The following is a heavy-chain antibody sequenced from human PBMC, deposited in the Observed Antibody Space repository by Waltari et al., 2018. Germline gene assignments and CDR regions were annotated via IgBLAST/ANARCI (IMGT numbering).Heavy chain of an antibody. Sequence: QVQLQQWGAGLLKPSETLSLTCAVYGGSFSGYYWSWIRQPPGKGLEWIGEINHSGSTNYNPSLKSRVTISVDTSKNQFSLKLSSVTAADTAVYYCARARMIYDYVWGSSYYFDYWGQGTLVTVSS. V-gene: IGHV4-34*01. CDR2: INHSGST. CDR1: GGSFSGYY. D-gene: IGHD3-16*01. J-gene: IGHJ4*02. CDR3: ARARMIYDYVWGSSYYFDY.